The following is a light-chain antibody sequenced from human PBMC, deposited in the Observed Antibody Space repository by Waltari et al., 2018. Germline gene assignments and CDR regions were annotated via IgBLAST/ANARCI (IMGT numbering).Light chain of an antibody. J-gene: IGLJ1*01. CDR3: CSYATRDSYV. Sequence: QSALTQPASVSGSPGQSITISCTGTSRDVGGYNYVSWYHKHPGKAPKLMIYDVSKRPSGVSYRFSGSKSGNTASLTISGLQAEDEADYYCCSYATRDSYVFGTGTKVTVL. V-gene: IGLV2-14*03. CDR2: DVS. CDR1: SRDVGGYNY.